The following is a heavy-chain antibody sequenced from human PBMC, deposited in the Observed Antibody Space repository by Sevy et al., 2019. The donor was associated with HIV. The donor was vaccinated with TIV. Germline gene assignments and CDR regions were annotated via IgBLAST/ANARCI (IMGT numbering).Heavy chain of an antibody. CDR1: GDSISSYGHF. Sequence: SETLSLTCSVSGDSISSYGHFWGWIRQPPGKGLEWIGDISYSGATNYHPSLRSRVTISVDTSKNQFYLKLTSVTAAETAVYYCAKIFDHWGQGTLVTVSS. J-gene: IGHJ5*02. V-gene: IGHV4-39*01. CDR2: ISYSGAT. CDR3: AKIFDH.